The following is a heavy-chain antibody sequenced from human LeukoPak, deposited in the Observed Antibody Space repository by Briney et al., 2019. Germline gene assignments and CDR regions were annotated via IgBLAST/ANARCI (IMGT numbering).Heavy chain of an antibody. D-gene: IGHD1-1*01. CDR1: GFTFSSYG. V-gene: IGHV3-33*01. Sequence: GGSLRLSCAASGFTFSSYGMHWVRQAPGKGLEWVAVIWYDGSNKYYADSVKGRFTTSRDNSKNTLYLQMNSLRAEDTAVYYCARDYREHYYYYGMDVWGQGTTVTVSS. CDR2: IWYDGSNK. CDR3: ARDYREHYYYYGMDV. J-gene: IGHJ6*02.